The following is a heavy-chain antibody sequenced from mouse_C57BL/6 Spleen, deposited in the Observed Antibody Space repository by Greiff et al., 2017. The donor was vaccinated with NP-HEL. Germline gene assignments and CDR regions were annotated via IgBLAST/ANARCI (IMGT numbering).Heavy chain of an antibody. J-gene: IGHJ2*01. Sequence: VQLQQPGAELVRPGSSVKLSCKASGYTFTSYWMHWVKQRPIQGLEWIGNIDPSDSETHYNQKFKDKATLTVDKSSSTAYMQLSSLTSEDSAVYYCARSYGNYVGDYFDYWGQGTTLTVSS. CDR1: GYTFTSYW. V-gene: IGHV1-52*01. D-gene: IGHD2-1*01. CDR2: IDPSDSET. CDR3: ARSYGNYVGDYFDY.